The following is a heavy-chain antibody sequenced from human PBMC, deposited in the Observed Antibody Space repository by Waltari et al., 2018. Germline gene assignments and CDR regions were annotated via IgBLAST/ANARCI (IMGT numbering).Heavy chain of an antibody. CDR3: ATGPVVVAATHFDY. CDR2: IYHSGST. D-gene: IGHD2-15*01. V-gene: IGHV4-30-2*01. CDR1: GGPIRSGGYS. J-gene: IGHJ4*02. Sequence: QLQLQESGSGLVKPSQTLSLTCAVSGGPIRSGGYSRSWIRQPPGKGLEWIGYIYHSGSTYYNPSLKSRVTISVDRSKNQFSLKLSSVTAADTAVYYCATGPVVVAATHFDYWGQGTLVTVSS.